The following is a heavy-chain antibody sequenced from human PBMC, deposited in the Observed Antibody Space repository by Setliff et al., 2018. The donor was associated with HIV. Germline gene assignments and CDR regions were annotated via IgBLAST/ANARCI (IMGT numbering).Heavy chain of an antibody. CDR3: ARDLHANYHVVDI. V-gene: IGHV4-31*03. CDR2: VYYTGKT. J-gene: IGHJ3*02. CDR1: GGSIVIGGFY. D-gene: IGHD2-2*01. Sequence: SETLSLTCSVSGGSIVIGGFYYSWIRHRPGKGLEWIGTVYYTGKTYYNPSLQSRLTMSADTSKNQFSLKMRSVTAADTAVYSCARDLHANYHVVDIWGPGTMVTVSS.